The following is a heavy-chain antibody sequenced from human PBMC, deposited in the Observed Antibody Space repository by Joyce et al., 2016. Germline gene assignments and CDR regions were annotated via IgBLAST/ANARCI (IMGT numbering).Heavy chain of an antibody. V-gene: IGHV1-69*01. CDR3: ARDGPAYCGGDCYGPNAFDI. CDR2: IIPISGTV. CDR1: GGTFSSYV. D-gene: IGHD2-21*02. Sequence: VQLVQSGAEVKKPGSSVKVSCKASGGTFSSYVINWVRQAPGQGLEWMAEIIPISGTVNYAQKFQGRVTITADESTSTAYMELRSLTSKDTAVYYCARDGPAYCGGDCYGPNAFDIWGQGTMVTVS. J-gene: IGHJ3*02.